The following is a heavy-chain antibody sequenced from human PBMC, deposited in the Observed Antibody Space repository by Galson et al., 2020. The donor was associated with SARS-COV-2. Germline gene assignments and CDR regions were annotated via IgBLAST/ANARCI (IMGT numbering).Heavy chain of an antibody. J-gene: IGHJ2*01. CDR1: GFTFSSYG. CDR2: IWYDGSNK. V-gene: IGHV3-33*01. D-gene: IGHD3-10*01. Sequence: GGSLRLSCAASGFTFSSYGMHWVRQAPGKGLEWVAVIWYDGSNKYYADSVKGRFTISRDNSKNTLYLQMNSLRAEDTAVYYCARGVYSSGSPFLNWYFDLWGRGTLVTVSS. CDR3: ARGVYSSGSPFLNWYFDL.